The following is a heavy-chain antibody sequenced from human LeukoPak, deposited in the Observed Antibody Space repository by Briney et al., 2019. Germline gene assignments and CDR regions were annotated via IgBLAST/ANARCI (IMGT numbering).Heavy chain of an antibody. J-gene: IGHJ6*03. D-gene: IGHD3-16*02. Sequence: SETLSLTCTVSGGSIGTYYWSWVRQSPGTGLEWIGYIYVTGTRYNPYLQSRVTISVDRSRNQFFLKMTSVTAADPAVYYCARHIGGGIEDMDVWGRGTKVTVSS. CDR2: IYVTGT. V-gene: IGHV4-59*08. CDR1: GGSIGTYY. CDR3: ARHIGGGIEDMDV.